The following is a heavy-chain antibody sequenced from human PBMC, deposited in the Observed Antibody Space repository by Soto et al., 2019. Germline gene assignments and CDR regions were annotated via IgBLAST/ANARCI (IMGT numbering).Heavy chain of an antibody. CDR3: AXADCSSNSCYFYYGMDV. CDR2: INGGNGNT. D-gene: IGHD2-2*01. Sequence: ASVKVSCKASGYTLTTYAMHWVRQAPGQRLEWMGWINGGNGNTKYSQRFQGRVTITRDTSASTDYMELSSLTSEDTAVYYCAXADCSSNSCYFYYGMDVWGQGTTVTVSS. V-gene: IGHV1-3*01. CDR1: GYTLTTYA. J-gene: IGHJ6*02.